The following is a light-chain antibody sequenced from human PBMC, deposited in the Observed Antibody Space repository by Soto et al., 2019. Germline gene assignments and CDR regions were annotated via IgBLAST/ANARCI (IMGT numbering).Light chain of an antibody. Sequence: EIVLTQSPATLSLSPGERATISCRASQSVSSYLAWYQQKPGQAPRLLIYDASNRATGIPARFSGSGSGTDFTLTISSLEPEDFAVYYCQQRSNWPRTFGQGTKVDTK. V-gene: IGKV3-11*01. CDR3: QQRSNWPRT. CDR2: DAS. CDR1: QSVSSY. J-gene: IGKJ1*01.